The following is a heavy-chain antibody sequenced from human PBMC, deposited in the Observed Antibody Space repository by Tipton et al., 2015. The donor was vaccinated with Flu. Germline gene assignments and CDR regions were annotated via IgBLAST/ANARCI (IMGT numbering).Heavy chain of an antibody. J-gene: IGHJ4*02. CDR2: INYDGSTI. V-gene: IGHV3-7*01. CDR1: GFIFSNYW. D-gene: IGHD7-27*01. CDR3: ATLTGDDY. Sequence: SLRLSCAASGFIFSNYWMAWVRQAPGKGLEWVANINYDGSTIYYVDSVKGRFTISRDNAKNSLYLQMNNLRAEDTAMYYCATLTGDDYWGQGILVTVSS.